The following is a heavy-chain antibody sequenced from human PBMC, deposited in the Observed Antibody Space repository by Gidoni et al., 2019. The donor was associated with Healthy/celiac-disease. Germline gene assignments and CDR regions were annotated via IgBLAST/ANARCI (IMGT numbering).Heavy chain of an antibody. CDR2: IKSKTEVGTT. V-gene: IGHV3-15*01. CDR3: TTVGELYGDYGTFDY. D-gene: IGHD4-17*01. J-gene: IGHJ4*02. Sequence: VRQAPGKGLEWVGRIKSKTEVGTTDYAAPVKGRFTISRDDSKNTLYLQMNSLKTEDTAVYYCTTVGELYGDYGTFDYWGQGTLVTVSS.